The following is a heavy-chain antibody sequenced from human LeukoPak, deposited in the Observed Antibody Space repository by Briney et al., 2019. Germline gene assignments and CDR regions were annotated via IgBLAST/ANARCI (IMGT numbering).Heavy chain of an antibody. CDR1: GFTFSSYA. CDR2: ISGSGDTT. Sequence: GGSLRLSCAASGFTFSSYAMNWVRQAPGKGLEWVSFISGSGDTTYYADSVKGRFTISRDNSKDTLYLQMNSLRAEDTAVYYCAKDWGEVALVDNWGQGTLVTVSS. CDR3: AKDWGEVALVDN. J-gene: IGHJ4*02. D-gene: IGHD5-12*01. V-gene: IGHV3-23*01.